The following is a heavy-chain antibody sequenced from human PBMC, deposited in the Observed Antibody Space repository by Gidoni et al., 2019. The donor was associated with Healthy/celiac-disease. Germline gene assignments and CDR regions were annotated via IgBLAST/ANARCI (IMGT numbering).Heavy chain of an antibody. CDR3: TKGSHIVVPLDY. Sequence: EVQLLESGGGLVQPGSSLRLSCAASVLTFSRYSMSWVRQAPGKGLEWVSVISGSGGSTYYADSVKGRFTISRDNSKNTLYLQMNSLRAEDTAVYYCTKGSHIVVPLDYWGQGTLVTVSS. CDR1: VLTFSRYS. CDR2: ISGSGGST. V-gene: IGHV3-23*01. D-gene: IGHD2-21*01. J-gene: IGHJ4*02.